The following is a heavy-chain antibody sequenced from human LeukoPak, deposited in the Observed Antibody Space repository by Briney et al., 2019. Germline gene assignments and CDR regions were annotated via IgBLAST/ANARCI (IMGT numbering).Heavy chain of an antibody. CDR2: TYYSGTT. Sequence: SETLSLTCTVSGDSISSGAYLWGWIRQSPGKGLEWIGSTYYSGTTYHNPSLRSRVSISVDMSENQFSLMLSSVTAADTAVYYCARRYDWNYVYFDYWGQGTLVTVSS. J-gene: IGHJ4*02. CDR1: GDSISSGAYL. D-gene: IGHD1-7*01. CDR3: ARRYDWNYVYFDY. V-gene: IGHV4-39*01.